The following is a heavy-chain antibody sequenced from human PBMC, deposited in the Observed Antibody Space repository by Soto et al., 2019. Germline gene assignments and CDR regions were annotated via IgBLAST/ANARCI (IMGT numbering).Heavy chain of an antibody. CDR3: GGDYGWGSYSLGYYYGMDV. CDR1: GYTFTSYY. V-gene: IGHV1-46*01. CDR2: INPSGGST. D-gene: IGHD3-10*01. J-gene: IGHJ6*02. Sequence: ASVKVSCKASGYTFTSYYMHWVRQAPGQGLEWMGIINPSGGSTSYAQKFQGRVTMTRDTSTSTVYMELSSLRSEDTAVYYCGGDYGWGSYSLGYYYGMDVGGQGTTVTVSS.